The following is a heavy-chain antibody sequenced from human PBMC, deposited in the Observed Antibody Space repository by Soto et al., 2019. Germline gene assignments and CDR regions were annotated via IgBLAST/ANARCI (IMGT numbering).Heavy chain of an antibody. J-gene: IGHJ5*02. D-gene: IGHD2-15*01. V-gene: IGHV1-69*13. CDR2: IIPIFGTA. CDR3: ARSFYCSGGSCYGLYNWFGP. CDR1: GGTFSSYA. Sequence: GASVKVSCKASGGTFSSYAISWVRQAPGQGLEWMGGIIPIFGTANYAQKFQGRVTITADESTSTAYMELSSLRSEDTAVYYCARSFYCSGGSCYGLYNWFGPWGQGTLVTVSS.